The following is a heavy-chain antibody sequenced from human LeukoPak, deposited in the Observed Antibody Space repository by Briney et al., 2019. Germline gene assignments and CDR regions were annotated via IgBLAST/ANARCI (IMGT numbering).Heavy chain of an antibody. CDR3: ARRMDYIDY. V-gene: IGHV3-30-3*01. CDR1: GFTFSDYS. J-gene: IGHJ4*02. Sequence: PGGSLRLSCAASGFTFSDYSLHWVRQAPGKGLEWVALISYNGNNEYYADSVKGRFTISRDSSKKTLYLQMNSLRVEDTAMYYCARRMDYIDYWGQGTLVTVSS. D-gene: IGHD2-8*01. CDR2: ISYNGNNE.